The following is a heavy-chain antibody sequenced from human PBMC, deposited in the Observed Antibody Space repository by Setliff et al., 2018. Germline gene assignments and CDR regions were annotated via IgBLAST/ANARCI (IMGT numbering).Heavy chain of an antibody. D-gene: IGHD1-7*01. Sequence: SETLSLTCTVSGGSISTKNYYWAWIRQPPGKGLERIGSIYYSGSTYYNPSLRSRVTISVDTSKNQVSLKLSSVTAADTATFYCARREVERTTTRRTVWYFDLWGRGTLVTVSS. CDR1: GGSISTKNYY. CDR3: ARREVERTTTRRTVWYFDL. V-gene: IGHV4-39*01. CDR2: IYYSGST. J-gene: IGHJ2*01.